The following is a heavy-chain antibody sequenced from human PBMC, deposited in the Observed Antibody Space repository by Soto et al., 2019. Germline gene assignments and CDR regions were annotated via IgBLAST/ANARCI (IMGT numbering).Heavy chain of an antibody. CDR2: INAGNGHT. CDR3: VKDHPSLSI. Sequence: GASVKVSCKASKYTFTNYAIHWVRQAPGQRLEWMGWINAGNGHTKYSQKFQARVTITRDTSASTAYMELSSLRSEDTAVYYCVKDHPSLSIWGQGTLVTVSS. CDR1: KYTFTNYA. V-gene: IGHV1-3*01. J-gene: IGHJ4*02. D-gene: IGHD6-6*01.